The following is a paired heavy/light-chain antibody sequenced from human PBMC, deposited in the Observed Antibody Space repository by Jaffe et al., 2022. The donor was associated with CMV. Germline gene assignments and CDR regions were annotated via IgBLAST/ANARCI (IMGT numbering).Light chain of an antibody. CDR1: SLRSYY. Sequence: SSELTQDPAVSVALGQTVRITCQGDSLRSYYASWYQQKPGQAPVLVIYGKNNRPSGIPDRFSGSSSGNTASLTITGAQAEDEADYYCNSRDSSGNHHVVFGGGTKLTVL. J-gene: IGLJ2*01. V-gene: IGLV3-19*01. CDR2: GKN. CDR3: NSRDSSGNHHVV.
Heavy chain of an antibody. CDR1: GGSFSGYY. Sequence: QVQLQQWGAGLLKPSETLSLTCAVYGGSFSGYYWSWIRQPPGKGLEWIGEINHSGSTNYNPSLKSRVTISVDTSKNQFSLKLSSVTAADTAVYYCARGVAAPLLYYYYYYMDVWGKGTTVTVSS. CDR3: ARGVAAPLLYYYYYYMDV. CDR2: INHSGST. J-gene: IGHJ6*03. V-gene: IGHV4-34*01. D-gene: IGHD6-6*01.